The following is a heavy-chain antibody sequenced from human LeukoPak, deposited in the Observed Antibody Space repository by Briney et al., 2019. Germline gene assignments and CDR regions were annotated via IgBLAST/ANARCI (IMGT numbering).Heavy chain of an antibody. J-gene: IGHJ5*02. CDR3: ARDPPGYSSSWISNWFDP. CDR2: ISAYNGNT. CDR1: GYTFTSYG. Sequence: ASVKVSCKASGYTFTSYGISWVRQAPGQGLEWMGWISAYNGNTNYAQKLQGRVTMTTDTSTSTAYMELRSLRSDDTAVYYCARDPPGYSSSWISNWFDPWGQGTLVTVSS. D-gene: IGHD6-13*01. V-gene: IGHV1-18*01.